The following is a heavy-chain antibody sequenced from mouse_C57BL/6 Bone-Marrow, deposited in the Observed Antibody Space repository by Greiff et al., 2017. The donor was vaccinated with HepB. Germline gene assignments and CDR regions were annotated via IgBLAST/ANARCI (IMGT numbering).Heavy chain of an antibody. V-gene: IGHV1-64*01. Sequence: VQLKESGAELVKPGASVKLSCKASGYTFTSYWMHWVKQRPGQGLEWIGMIHPNSGSTNYNEKFKSKATLTVDKATSTTYMQLSSLTSDDSAVYYCARRDSSGYYYAMDYWGQGTSVTVSS. CDR3: ARRDSSGYYYAMDY. CDR1: GYTFTSYW. CDR2: IHPNSGST. J-gene: IGHJ4*01. D-gene: IGHD3-2*02.